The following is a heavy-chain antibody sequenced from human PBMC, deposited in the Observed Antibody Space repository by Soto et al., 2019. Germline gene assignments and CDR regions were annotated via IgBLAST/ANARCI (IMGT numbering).Heavy chain of an antibody. V-gene: IGHV4-39*01. J-gene: IGHJ4*02. CDR3: GKILVGATGHTDADS. D-gene: IGHD2-15*01. Sequence: LALACIGSGGSVSGNGHYWGWIRQPPGKGLEWIGSIDNNGVTNYNSSLKSRVTISRDTSKNQFSLRLTSVTAADTAVYYCGKILVGATGHTDADSWGPGTLVTVSS. CDR1: GGSVSGNGHY. CDR2: IDNNGVT.